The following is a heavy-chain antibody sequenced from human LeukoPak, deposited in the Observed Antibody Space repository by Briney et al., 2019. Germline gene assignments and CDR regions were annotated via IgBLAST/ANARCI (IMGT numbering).Heavy chain of an antibody. CDR3: ARDSVSGDYYDSSGFGGYLDY. CDR2: IWYDGSNK. V-gene: IGHV3-33*01. Sequence: PGSALTLFCAPSGLSFGSDGMHELGRARGKELESVAVIWYDGSNKYYADSVKGRFTISRDNSKNTLYLQMNSLRAEDTAVYYCARDSVSGDYYDSSGFGGYLDYWGQGTLVTVSS. J-gene: IGHJ4*02. D-gene: IGHD3-22*01. CDR1: GLSFGSDG.